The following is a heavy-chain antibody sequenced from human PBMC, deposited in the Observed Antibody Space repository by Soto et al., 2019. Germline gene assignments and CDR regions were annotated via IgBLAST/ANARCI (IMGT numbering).Heavy chain of an antibody. V-gene: IGHV3-7*03. CDR1: GFTFSSYR. Sequence: QPGGSLRLSCAASGFTFSSYRMSWVRQAPGKGLEWVANIKQDGSEKYYVDSVKGRFTISRDNAKNSLYLQMNSLRAEDTAVYYCARDRGTIVVVPAAPPNWFDPWGQGTLVTVSS. CDR2: IKQDGSEK. D-gene: IGHD2-2*01. J-gene: IGHJ5*02. CDR3: ARDRGTIVVVPAAPPNWFDP.